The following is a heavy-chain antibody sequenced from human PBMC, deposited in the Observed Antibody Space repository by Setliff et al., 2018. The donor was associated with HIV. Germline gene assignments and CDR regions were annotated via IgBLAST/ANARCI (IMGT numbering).Heavy chain of an antibody. CDR2: IYYSGST. V-gene: IGHV4-61*05. J-gene: IGHJ3*02. D-gene: IGHD1-26*01. CDR3: ARAIVGAPGDAFDI. CDR1: GGSISSSSYY. Sequence: SETLSLTCSVSGGSISSSSYYWGWIRQPPGKGLEWIGYIYYSGSTNYNPSLKSRVTISVDTSKNQFSLKLRSVTAADTAVYYCARAIVGAPGDAFDIWGQGTMVTVSS.